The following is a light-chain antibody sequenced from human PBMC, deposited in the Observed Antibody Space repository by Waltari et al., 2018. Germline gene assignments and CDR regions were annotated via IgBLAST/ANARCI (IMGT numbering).Light chain of an antibody. CDR1: SSDVGRFDY. CDR2: NVR. V-gene: IGLV2-8*01. CDR3: SSYAGSNIV. Sequence: QSALTQPPSASGSPGQSVTISCTGTSSDVGRFDYVSWYQQHPGQTPKLLIYNVRQRPGGVPDRFSGSKSGNTASLIVSGLQADDEADYYCSSYAGSNIVFGGGTKLTVL. J-gene: IGLJ2*01.